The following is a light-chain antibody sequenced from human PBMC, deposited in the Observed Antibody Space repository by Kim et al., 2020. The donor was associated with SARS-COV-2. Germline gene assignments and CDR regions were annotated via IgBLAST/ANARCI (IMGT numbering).Light chain of an antibody. CDR3: QQYNNWPPT. CDR1: QSVSSN. V-gene: IGKV3-15*01. CDR2: GAS. Sequence: EMVMTQSPATLSVSPGERATLSCRASQSVSSNLAWYQQKPGQAPRLLIYGASTRATGIPARFSGSGSGTEFTLTISSLQSEDFAVYYCQQYNNWPPTFGGGTKLEI. J-gene: IGKJ4*01.